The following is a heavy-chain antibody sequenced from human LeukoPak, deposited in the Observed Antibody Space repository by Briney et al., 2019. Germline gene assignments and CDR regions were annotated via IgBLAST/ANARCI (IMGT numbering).Heavy chain of an antibody. J-gene: IGHJ4*02. V-gene: IGHV1-58*01. CDR3: AALGGGYSGYDGIDY. Sequence: ASVKVSCKASGFTFTSSAVQWVRQARGQRLEWVGWIVVGSGNTNYAQKFQERVTITRDMSTGTAYMELSSLRSEDTAAYYCAALGGGYSGYDGIDYWGQGTLVTVSS. CDR2: IVVGSGNT. D-gene: IGHD5-12*01. CDR1: GFTFTSSA.